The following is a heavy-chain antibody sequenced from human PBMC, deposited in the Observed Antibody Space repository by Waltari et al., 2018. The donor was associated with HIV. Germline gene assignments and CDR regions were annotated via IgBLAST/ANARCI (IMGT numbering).Heavy chain of an antibody. CDR2: INAGNGNT. CDR1: GYTFTSYA. D-gene: IGHD1-26*01. CDR3: ARAGVGSYYWRGSLDY. V-gene: IGHV1-3*01. J-gene: IGHJ4*02. Sequence: QVQLVQSGAEVKKPGASVKVSCKASGYTFTSYAMHWVRQAPGQRLEWMGWINAGNGNTKYSQKFQGRVTITRDTSASTAYMELSSLRSEDTAVYYCARAGVGSYYWRGSLDYWGQGTLVTVSS.